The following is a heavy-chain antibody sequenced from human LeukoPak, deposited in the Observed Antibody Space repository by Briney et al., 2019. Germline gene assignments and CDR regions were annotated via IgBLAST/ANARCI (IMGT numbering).Heavy chain of an antibody. Sequence: GGSLGLSCAASGFTVSSNYMSWVRQAPGKGQEWVSVIYSGGSTYYADSVKGRFTISRDNSSNTLYLQMNSLRAEDTVVYYGEASIRYCSGGSCIDYWGQGTLVTVSS. J-gene: IGHJ4*02. V-gene: IGHV3-53*01. CDR2: IYSGGST. CDR1: GFTVSSNY. D-gene: IGHD2-15*01. CDR3: EASIRYCSGGSCIDY.